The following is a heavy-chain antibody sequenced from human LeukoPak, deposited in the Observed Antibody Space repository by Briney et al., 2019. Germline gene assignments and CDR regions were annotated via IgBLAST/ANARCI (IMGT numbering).Heavy chain of an antibody. D-gene: IGHD2-8*02. Sequence: GASVKVSGKASGFTLTNYYMHWVRQAPGQGLEWMGLINPTGSSTNYAQKFRGRVTMTRDTSTSTVYMELSSLRSEDTAVYYCAREESGGFFDYWGRGTLVTVSS. V-gene: IGHV1-46*01. J-gene: IGHJ4*02. CDR1: GFTLTNYY. CDR2: INPTGSST. CDR3: AREESGGFFDY.